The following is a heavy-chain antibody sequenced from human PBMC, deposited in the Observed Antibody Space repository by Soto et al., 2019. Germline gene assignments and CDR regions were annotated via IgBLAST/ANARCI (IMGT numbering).Heavy chain of an antibody. CDR1: GYTFRNYG. CDR3: ANSPRNEVETD. CDR2: INTYNGNT. V-gene: IGHV1-18*01. Sequence: QVQLVQSGGEVRKPGASVKVSCKASGYTFRNYGINWVRQAPGQGLEWMAWINTYNGNTDYAQKFQDRVTLTTDTSTSTANMELRSLRSDDTAVCYCANSPRNEVETDWGQGNLVIVSS. D-gene: IGHD5-18*01. J-gene: IGHJ4*02.